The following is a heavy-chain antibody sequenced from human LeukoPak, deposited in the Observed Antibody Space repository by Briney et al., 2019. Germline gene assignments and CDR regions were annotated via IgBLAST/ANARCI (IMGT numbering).Heavy chain of an antibody. CDR2: IDHRGSS. D-gene: IGHD2-15*01. CDR1: GESFSAYF. J-gene: IGHJ4*02. Sequence: SETLSLTCAVYGESFSAYFWNWIRQAPGKPLEYIGEIDHRGSSHYNPSLKTRVTLSVDTSKNQFSLKLTSVTAADTAVYFCARGSSFDGYCSAGACDAGYYDSWGQGTPVTVSS. V-gene: IGHV4-34*01. CDR3: ARGSSFDGYCSAGACDAGYYDS.